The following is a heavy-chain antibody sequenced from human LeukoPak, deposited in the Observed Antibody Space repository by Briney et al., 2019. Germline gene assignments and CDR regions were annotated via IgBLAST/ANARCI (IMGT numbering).Heavy chain of an antibody. CDR2: IDGGGHKT. CDR3: AKGRVATPFDY. D-gene: IGHD5-12*01. V-gene: IGHV3-23*01. CDR1: GFTFSDYD. J-gene: IGHJ4*02. Sequence: GGSLRLSCAASGFTFSDYDMIWVRQAPGKGLEWVSAIDGGGHKTYYADSVEGRFTISRDNSKSMLYLQMNSLRDTAIYYCAKGRVATPFDYWGQGTLVTVSS.